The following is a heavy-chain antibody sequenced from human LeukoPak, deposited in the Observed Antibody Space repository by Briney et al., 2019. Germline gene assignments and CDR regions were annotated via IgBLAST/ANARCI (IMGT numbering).Heavy chain of an antibody. D-gene: IGHD5-24*01. V-gene: IGHV5-51*01. Sequence: GESLKISRKGSGYSFTSYWIGWVRQMPGKGLEWMGITYPSDSDTRYSPSFQGQVTISADKSISTAYLQWSSLKASDTAMYYCARVEMATIGSYYYYYGMDVWGQGTTVTVSS. CDR3: ARVEMATIGSYYYYYGMDV. CDR1: GYSFTSYW. CDR2: TYPSDSDT. J-gene: IGHJ6*02.